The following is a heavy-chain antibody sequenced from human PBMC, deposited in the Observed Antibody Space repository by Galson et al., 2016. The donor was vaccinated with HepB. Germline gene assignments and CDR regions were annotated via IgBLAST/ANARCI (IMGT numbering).Heavy chain of an antibody. Sequence: PALVKPPQTLTLTCTFSGFSLSTAAEGVGWTRQPPGKALEWLALIYWHDEKRFSPSLRSRLTITKDTSKNQVVLTMTNMDPVDTATYYCAHHAYTSAFFDYWGQGTLVTGSS. J-gene: IGHJ4*02. CDR1: GFSLSTAAEG. CDR3: AHHAYTSAFFDY. D-gene: IGHD2-2*01. CDR2: IYWHDEK. V-gene: IGHV2-5*01.